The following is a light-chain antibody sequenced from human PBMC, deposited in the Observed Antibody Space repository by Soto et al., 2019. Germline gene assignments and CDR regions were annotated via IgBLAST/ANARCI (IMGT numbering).Light chain of an antibody. CDR2: DAS. V-gene: IGKV1-33*01. J-gene: IGKJ2*01. Sequence: DIQMTQSPSSLSASVGDRVTITCQASQDIKKYLTWYQKKPGKAPKLLIYDASNLETGVPSRFSGSGSGTDFTFTISSLQPEDIATYYCQQYDNLFYTFGQGTKLEMK. CDR1: QDIKKY. CDR3: QQYDNLFYT.